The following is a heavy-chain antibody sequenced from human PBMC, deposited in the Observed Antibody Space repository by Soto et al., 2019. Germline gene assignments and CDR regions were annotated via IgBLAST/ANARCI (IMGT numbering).Heavy chain of an antibody. J-gene: IGHJ4*02. CDR1: GGSISSGGYS. CDR3: ASAHYGDHMTVDY. D-gene: IGHD4-17*01. CDR2: IYYSGST. V-gene: IGHV4-31*03. Sequence: QVQLQESGPGLVKPSQTLSLTCTVSGGSISSGGYSWSWIRQHPGKGLERIGYIYYSGSTYYNPSLKSRVTISVDTSKHQFSLKLSSVTAADTGVYYCASAHYGDHMTVDYWGQGTLVTVSS.